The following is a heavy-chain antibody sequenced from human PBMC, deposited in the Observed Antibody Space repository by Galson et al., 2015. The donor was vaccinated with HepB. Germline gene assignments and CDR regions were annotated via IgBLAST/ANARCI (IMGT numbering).Heavy chain of an antibody. CDR1: GFTFSNTW. CDR3: ATDVFFSTFRSWFDP. D-gene: IGHD5/OR15-5a*01. CDR2: IKSKTDGGTT. J-gene: IGHJ5*02. V-gene: IGHV3-15*01. Sequence: SLRLSCAASGFTFSNTWMSWVRQAPGRGLEWVGHIKSKTDGGTTDYAAPVKGRFTISRDDARNTLYLHMSRVKTDDTGVYYCATDVFFSTFRSWFDPWGQGTLVTVSS.